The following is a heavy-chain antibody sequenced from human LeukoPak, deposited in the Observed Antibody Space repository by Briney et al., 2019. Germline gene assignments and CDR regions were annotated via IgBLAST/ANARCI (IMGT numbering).Heavy chain of an antibody. CDR3: ARETHGVVGATTSGMDV. Sequence: PGGSLRLSCAASGFTFSDYYMSWIRQAPGKGLEWVSYISSSSSYTNYADSVKGRFTISRDNAKNSLYLQMNSLRAEDTAVYYSARETHGVVGATTSGMDVWGQGTTVTVSS. CDR2: ISSSSSYT. D-gene: IGHD1-26*01. CDR1: GFTFSDYY. V-gene: IGHV3-11*05. J-gene: IGHJ6*02.